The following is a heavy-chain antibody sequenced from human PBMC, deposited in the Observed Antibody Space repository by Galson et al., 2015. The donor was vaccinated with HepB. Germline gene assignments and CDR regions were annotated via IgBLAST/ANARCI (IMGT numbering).Heavy chain of an antibody. D-gene: IGHD5-24*01. V-gene: IGHV3-48*01. CDR1: GFTFSSYS. Sequence: SLRLSCAASGFTFSSYSMNWVRQAPGKGLEWILYIGSSSRTIYNADSVEGRVTISRDNAKNSMYLQMNSLRAEDTAVYYCARQVEMATHAFDLWGQGTMVTVSS. J-gene: IGHJ3*01. CDR2: IGSSSRTI. CDR3: ARQVEMATHAFDL.